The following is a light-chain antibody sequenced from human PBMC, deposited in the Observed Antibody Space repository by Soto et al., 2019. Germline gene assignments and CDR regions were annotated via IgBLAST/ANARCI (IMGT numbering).Light chain of an antibody. CDR3: STYTSRTTLG. J-gene: IGLJ2*01. CDR1: SSDVNDYNY. CDR2: EVT. Sequence: QSALTQPASVSRSPGQSITISCIGTSSDVNDYNYVSWYQQSPGKAPKLVIYEVTHRPSGVSSRFSGSKSGITASLTISGLQAEDEAYYYCSTYTSRTTLGFGGGTKLTVL. V-gene: IGLV2-14*01.